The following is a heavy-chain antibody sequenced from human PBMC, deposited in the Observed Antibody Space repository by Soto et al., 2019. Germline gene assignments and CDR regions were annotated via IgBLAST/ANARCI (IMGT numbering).Heavy chain of an antibody. Sequence: HPGGSLRLSCAASGFTFSSYAMSWVRQAPGKGLEWVSAISGSGGSTYYADSVKGRFTISRDNSKNTLYLQMNSLRAEDTAVYYCAKEFSVRYYDSSGYSDYWGQGTLVTVSS. V-gene: IGHV3-23*01. CDR2: ISGSGGST. CDR3: AKEFSVRYYDSSGYSDY. CDR1: GFTFSSYA. D-gene: IGHD3-22*01. J-gene: IGHJ4*02.